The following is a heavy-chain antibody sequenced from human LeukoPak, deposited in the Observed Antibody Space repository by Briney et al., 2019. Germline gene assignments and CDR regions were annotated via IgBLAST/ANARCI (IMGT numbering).Heavy chain of an antibody. D-gene: IGHD5-12*01. CDR1: GFTFSSYW. CDR3: ARLGGYGSYYFDY. J-gene: IGHJ4*02. V-gene: IGHV3-7*01. CDR2: IKQDGSEE. Sequence: GGSLRLSCAASGFTFSSYWMSWVRQAPGKGLEWVANIKQDGSEEYYVDSVKGRFTISRDNAKNSLYLQMNSLRAEDTAVYYCARLGGYGSYYFDYWGQGTLVTVSS.